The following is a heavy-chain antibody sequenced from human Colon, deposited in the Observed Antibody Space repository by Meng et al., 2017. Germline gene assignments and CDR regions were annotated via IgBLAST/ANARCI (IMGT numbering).Heavy chain of an antibody. CDR1: GDAVTTSLSS. V-gene: IGHV4-30-2*06. CDR2: IYDNEYT. Sequence: QLQPQESGSRLVKASQTLALTCAVPGDAVTTSLSSWSWTRQSPGKGLEWIGNIYDNEYTHYNPSRRSRVTISADRSKNQFSLKLNSVTAADTAVYCCTRGYRGTTYFAYWGQGNLVTVSS. J-gene: IGHJ4*02. CDR3: TRGYRGTTYFAY. D-gene: IGHD1-26*01.